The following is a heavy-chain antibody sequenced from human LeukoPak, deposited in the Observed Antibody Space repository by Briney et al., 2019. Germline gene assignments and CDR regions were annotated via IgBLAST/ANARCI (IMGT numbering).Heavy chain of an antibody. Sequence: SETLSLTCAVSGYSLSSNNWWVWMRQPPGKGLEWIGYIYWTGSTYYNPSLKSRVTISVDTSKNQFSLKLSSVTAADTAVYYCARGHYYDSSERGMDVWGQGTTVTVSS. CDR3: ARGHYYDSSERGMDV. CDR2: IYWTGST. V-gene: IGHV4-28*03. J-gene: IGHJ6*02. CDR1: GYSLSSNNW. D-gene: IGHD3-22*01.